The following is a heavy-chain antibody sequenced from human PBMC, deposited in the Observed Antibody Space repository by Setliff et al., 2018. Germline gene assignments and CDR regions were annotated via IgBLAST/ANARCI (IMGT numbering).Heavy chain of an antibody. D-gene: IGHD3-22*01. CDR1: GYTFTSYY. Sequence: ASVKVSCKASGYTFTSYYMHWVRQAPGQGLEWMGIINPSGGSTSYAQKFQGRVTMTRDTSTSTVYMELSSLRSEDTAVYYCARGGYYYDSSGPSPDHFDYWGQGTLGTVSS. V-gene: IGHV1-46*01. J-gene: IGHJ4*02. CDR2: INPSGGST. CDR3: ARGGYYYDSSGPSPDHFDY.